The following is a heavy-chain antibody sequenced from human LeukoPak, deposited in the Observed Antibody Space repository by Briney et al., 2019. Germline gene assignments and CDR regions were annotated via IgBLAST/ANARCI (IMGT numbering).Heavy chain of an antibody. D-gene: IGHD6-19*01. Sequence: SETLSLTCTVSGGSISSRSYYWGWVCQPPGKGLEWTGSIHYSGSTYYDASFKSGVTMSVDTSKNQFSLKLSSVTAADTAVYYCARHYRGALAGTMGAFDIWGQGTMVTVSS. J-gene: IGHJ3*02. V-gene: IGHV4-39*01. CDR3: ARHYRGALAGTMGAFDI. CDR1: GGSISSRSYY. CDR2: IHYSGST.